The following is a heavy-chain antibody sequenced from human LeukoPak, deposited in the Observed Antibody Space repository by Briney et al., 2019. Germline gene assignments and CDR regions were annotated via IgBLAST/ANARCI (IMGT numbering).Heavy chain of an antibody. CDR2: INTDGSST. CDR1: GFTFSNYW. J-gene: IGHJ5*02. Sequence: PGGSLRLSCAASGFTFSNYWMHWVRQAPGKGLVWVSRINTDGSSTGYADSVKGRFTISRDNAKNTVYLQMNSLRAEDTAVYYCARWGPGFDPWGQGTLVTVSS. CDR3: ARWGPGFDP. V-gene: IGHV3-74*01. D-gene: IGHD3-16*01.